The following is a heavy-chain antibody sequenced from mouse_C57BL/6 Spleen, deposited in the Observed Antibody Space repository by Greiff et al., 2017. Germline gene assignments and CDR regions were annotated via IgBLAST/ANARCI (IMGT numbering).Heavy chain of an antibody. J-gene: IGHJ4*01. D-gene: IGHD1-1*01. V-gene: IGHV1-80*01. Sequence: QVQLQQSGAELVKPGASVKISCKASGYAFSSYWMNWVKQRPGKGLEWIGQIYPGDGDTNYNGKFKGKATLTADKSSSTAYMQLSSLTSEDSAVYFCARYSSSYDEDYAMDYWGQGTSVTVSS. CDR1: GYAFSSYW. CDR2: IYPGDGDT. CDR3: ARYSSSYDEDYAMDY.